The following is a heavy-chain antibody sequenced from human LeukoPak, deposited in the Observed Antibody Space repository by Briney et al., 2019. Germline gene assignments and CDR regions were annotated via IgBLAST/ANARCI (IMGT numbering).Heavy chain of an antibody. Sequence: PGGSLRLSCAASGFTFSSYAMSWVRQAPGKGLEWVSSISGSGGNTFYADSVKGRFTISRDNSKNTLYLQMNSLRAEDTAVYYCAKRSGMAARGMDWFDPWGQGTLVTVSS. CDR3: AKRSGMAARGMDWFDP. CDR2: ISGSGGNT. J-gene: IGHJ5*02. D-gene: IGHD6-13*01. CDR1: GFTFSSYA. V-gene: IGHV3-23*01.